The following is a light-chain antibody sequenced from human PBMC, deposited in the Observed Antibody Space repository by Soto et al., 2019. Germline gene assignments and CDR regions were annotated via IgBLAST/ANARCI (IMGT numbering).Light chain of an antibody. CDR3: QKYNSARLT. CDR2: AAS. J-gene: IGKJ4*01. V-gene: IGKV1-27*01. CDR1: QGISNY. Sequence: DIQMTQSPSSLSASVGDRVTITCRASQGISNYLAWYQQKPGKVPKLLIYAASTLQSGVPSRFSGSGSGTDFTLIISSLQPEDVATYYCQKYNSARLTFGGGTKVDIK.